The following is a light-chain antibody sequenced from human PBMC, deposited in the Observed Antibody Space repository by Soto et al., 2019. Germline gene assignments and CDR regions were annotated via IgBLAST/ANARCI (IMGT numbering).Light chain of an antibody. V-gene: IGLV2-18*02. CDR1: SSDVGSYNR. Sequence: QSVLTQPPSVSGSPGQSVAISCTGTSSDVGSYNRVSWYQQPPGAAPKLMIYEVSNRPSGVPDRFSGSKSGNTASLTISGLQAEDEADYYCNSYTGSSTYVSGTGTKSPS. J-gene: IGLJ1*01. CDR3: NSYTGSSTYV. CDR2: EVS.